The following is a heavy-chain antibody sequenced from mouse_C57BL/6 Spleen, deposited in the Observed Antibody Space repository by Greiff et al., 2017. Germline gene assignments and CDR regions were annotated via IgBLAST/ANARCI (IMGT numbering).Heavy chain of an antibody. J-gene: IGHJ2*01. V-gene: IGHV1-55*01. CDR2: IYPGSGST. D-gene: IGHD1-1*01. CDR3: ARATTVVAPYYFDY. Sequence: VKLQQSGAELVKPGASVKMSCKASGYTFTSYWITWVKQRPGQGLEWIGDIYPGSGSTNYNEKFKSKATLTVDTSSSTAYMQLSSLTSEDSAVYYCARATTVVAPYYFDYWGQGTTLTVSS. CDR1: GYTFTSYW.